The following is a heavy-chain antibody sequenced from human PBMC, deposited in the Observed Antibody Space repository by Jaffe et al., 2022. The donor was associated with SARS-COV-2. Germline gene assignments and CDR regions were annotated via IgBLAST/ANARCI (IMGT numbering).Heavy chain of an antibody. CDR2: IYYSGST. Sequence: QLQLQESGPGLVKPSETLSLTCTVSGGSISSSSYYWGWIRQPPGKGLEWIGSIYYSGSTYYNPSLKSRVTISVDTSKNQFSLKLSSVTAADTAVYYCARHLVTYYDSSPAGYWGQGTLVTVSS. J-gene: IGHJ4*02. D-gene: IGHD3-22*01. V-gene: IGHV4-39*01. CDR3: ARHLVTYYDSSPAGY. CDR1: GGSISSSSYY.